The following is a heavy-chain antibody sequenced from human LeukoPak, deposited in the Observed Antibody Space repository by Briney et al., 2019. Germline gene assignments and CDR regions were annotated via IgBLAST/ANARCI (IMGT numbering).Heavy chain of an antibody. CDR2: TYQRSKWYN. V-gene: IGHV6-1*01. D-gene: IGHD2-15*01. J-gene: IGHJ4*02. CDR1: GDSVSSKSAA. Sequence: SQTLSLTCAISGDSVSSKSAAWNWIGQSPSRGLEWLGRTYQRSKWYNDYALSVKSRITINPDTSKNQFSLQLNSVTPEDTAVYYCSREDCSGGSGYGGFDYWGQGTLVTVSS. CDR3: SREDCSGGSGYGGFDY.